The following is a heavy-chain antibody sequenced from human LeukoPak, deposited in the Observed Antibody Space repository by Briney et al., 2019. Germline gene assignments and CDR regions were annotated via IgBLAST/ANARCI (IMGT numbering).Heavy chain of an antibody. J-gene: IGHJ4*02. CDR3: ARGRSTGYPYYCEH. CDR2: MNPNSGST. V-gene: IGHV1-8*03. CDR1: GYTFTSYD. D-gene: IGHD5-12*01. Sequence: ASVKVSCKASGYTFTSYDIKWVRQATGQGVEWMGWMNPNSGSTGYAQKFQGRVTITRNTSISTAYMELSGLRSEDTAVYYCARGRSTGYPYYCEHWGQGTLVTVSS.